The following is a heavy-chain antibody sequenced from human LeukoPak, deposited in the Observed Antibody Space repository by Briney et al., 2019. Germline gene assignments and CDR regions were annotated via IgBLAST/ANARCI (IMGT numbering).Heavy chain of an antibody. CDR1: GGSISSTSYY. CDR2: IYYSGST. V-gene: IGHV4-39*07. CDR3: ARVRGSGWFDP. J-gene: IGHJ5*02. Sequence: SSETLSLTCNVSGGSISSTSYYWGWIRQPPGKELEWIANIYYSGSTYYNPSLKSRVIISIDTSKNQFSLKLTSVTAADTALYYCARVRGSGWFDPWGQGTLVTVSS.